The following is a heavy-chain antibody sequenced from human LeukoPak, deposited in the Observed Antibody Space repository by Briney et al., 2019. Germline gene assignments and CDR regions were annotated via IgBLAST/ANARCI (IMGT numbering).Heavy chain of an antibody. V-gene: IGHV3-7*01. D-gene: IGHD1-26*01. CDR2: IKHDGSEK. CDR3: ARDPEGGACDH. J-gene: IGHJ4*02. CDR1: GFTFGSFE. Sequence: SGGSLRLSCAASGFTFGSFEMNWVRQPPGKGLEWVANIKHDGSEKYYVDSVKGRFTISRDDAKNSVYLQMNSLRAEDTAIYYCARDPEGGACDHWGQGTLVTVSS.